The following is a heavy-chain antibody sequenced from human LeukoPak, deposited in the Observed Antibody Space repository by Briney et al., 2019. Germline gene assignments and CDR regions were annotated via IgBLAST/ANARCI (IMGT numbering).Heavy chain of an antibody. CDR3: ARDHCSSTSCYTTYNRFDP. Sequence: GGSLRLSCAASGFTFSSYSMNWVRQAPGKGLEWVSSISSSSSYIYYADSVKGRFTISRDNAKNSLYLQMNSLRAEDTAVYYCARDHCSSTSCYTTYNRFDPWGQGTLVTVSS. CDR2: ISSSSSYI. D-gene: IGHD2-2*02. CDR1: GFTFSSYS. V-gene: IGHV3-21*01. J-gene: IGHJ5*02.